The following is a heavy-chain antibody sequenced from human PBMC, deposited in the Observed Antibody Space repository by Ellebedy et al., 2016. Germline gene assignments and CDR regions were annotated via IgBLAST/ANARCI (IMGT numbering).Heavy chain of an antibody. CDR2: ISAYNGNT. CDR3: ATERVTGYFGY. CDR1: GYTFSNYG. V-gene: IGHV1-18*01. D-gene: IGHD1-14*01. Sequence: ASVKVSCKASGYTFSNYGISWVRQAPGQGLGWMGWISAYNGNTNYAQKLQGRVTITTDTSASTAYMELSSLRSEDTAVYYCATERVTGYFGYWGQGTLVTVSS. J-gene: IGHJ4*02.